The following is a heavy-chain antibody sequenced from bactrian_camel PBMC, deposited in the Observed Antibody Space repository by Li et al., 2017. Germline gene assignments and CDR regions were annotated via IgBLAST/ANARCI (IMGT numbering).Heavy chain of an antibody. CDR2: LDSDGSP. J-gene: IGHJ6*01. CDR3: VPGIPADFDY. Sequence: HVQLVESGGGSVQAGSSLRPSCVGSTLTIVRYCMAWFRQAPGKEREAVAGLDSDGSPTYEDSVKGRFTVSRDNAKNTLYLQMNSLKPEDTAIYYCVPGIPADFDYWGQGTQVTVS. CDR1: TLTIVRYC. V-gene: IGHV3S55*01.